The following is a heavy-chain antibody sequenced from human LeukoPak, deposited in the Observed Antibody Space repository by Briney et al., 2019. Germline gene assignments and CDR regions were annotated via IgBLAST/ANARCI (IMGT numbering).Heavy chain of an antibody. CDR3: ARDEDDY. CDR1: GFTFDDYA. V-gene: IGHV3-9*01. Sequence: PGGSLRLSCAASGFTFDDYAMHWVRQAPGKGLEWVSGISWNSGSIGYADSVKGRFTISRDNAKNSLYLQMNSLRVEDTAVYYCARDEDDYWGQGTLVTVSS. CDR2: ISWNSGSI. J-gene: IGHJ4*02.